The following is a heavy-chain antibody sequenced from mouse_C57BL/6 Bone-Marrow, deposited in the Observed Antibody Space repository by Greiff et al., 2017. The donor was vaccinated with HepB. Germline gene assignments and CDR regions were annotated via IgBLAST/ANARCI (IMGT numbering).Heavy chain of an antibody. CDR1: GFTFSSYA. V-gene: IGHV5-9-1*02. D-gene: IGHD1-1*01. Sequence: EVHLVESGEGLVKPGGSLKLSCAASGFTFSSYAMSWVRQTPEKRLEWVAYISSGGDYIYYADTVKGRFTISRDNARNTLYLQMSSLKSEDTAMYYCTRNYGSSPLFAYWGQGTLVTVSA. J-gene: IGHJ3*01. CDR2: ISSGGDYI. CDR3: TRNYGSSPLFAY.